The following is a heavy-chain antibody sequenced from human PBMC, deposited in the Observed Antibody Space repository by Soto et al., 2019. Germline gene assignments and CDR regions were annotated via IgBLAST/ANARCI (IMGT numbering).Heavy chain of an antibody. J-gene: IGHJ4*02. D-gene: IGHD2-21*02. CDR3: AKDAFGGDCGDPGGFDY. Sequence: QVQLVESGGGVVQPGRSLRLSCAVSGFTFSTYGMQWVRQAPGKGLEWVAVIWYDGSNKYYGDSVRGRFTISRDNSKNTVYLHMDSLRAEDMAVYYCAKDAFGGDCGDPGGFDYWGQGTLVTVSS. CDR2: IWYDGSNK. CDR1: GFTFSTYG. V-gene: IGHV3-33*06.